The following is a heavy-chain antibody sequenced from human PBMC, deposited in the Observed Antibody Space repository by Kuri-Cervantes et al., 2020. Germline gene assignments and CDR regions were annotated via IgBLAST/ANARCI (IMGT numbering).Heavy chain of an antibody. Sequence: GGSLRLSCAASGFTFSSYEMNWVRQAPGKGLEWVSYISSSGSTIYYADFVKGRFTISRDNAKNSLYLQMNSLRAEDTAVYYCARDDYSNQFDYWGQGTLVTVSS. CDR1: GFTFSSYE. D-gene: IGHD4-11*01. CDR2: ISSSGSTI. V-gene: IGHV3-48*03. CDR3: ARDDYSNQFDY. J-gene: IGHJ4*02.